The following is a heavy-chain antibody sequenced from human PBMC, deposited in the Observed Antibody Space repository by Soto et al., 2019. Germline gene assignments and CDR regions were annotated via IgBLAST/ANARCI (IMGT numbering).Heavy chain of an antibody. CDR1: GFTFSTYA. J-gene: IGHJ4*02. CDR2: ISASGGSS. Sequence: GGSLRLSCAASGFTFSTYAMSWVRQAPGKGLEWVSAISASGGSSYHADSVKGRFTISRDNSQNTLYLQMNSLRAEDTAVYYCAKRLNTYYFDYWGPGALVTVSS. V-gene: IGHV3-23*01. D-gene: IGHD2-21*02. CDR3: AKRLNTYYFDY.